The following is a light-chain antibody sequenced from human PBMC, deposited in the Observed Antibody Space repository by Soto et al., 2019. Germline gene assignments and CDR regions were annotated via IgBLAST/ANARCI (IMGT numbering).Light chain of an antibody. CDR2: DAS. CDR3: QHRTNWPRT. J-gene: IGKJ2*01. Sequence: EIVLTQSPATLSLSPGERATLSCRASQSVGTLAWYQQKPGQAPRLIIYDASNRATGIPARFSGTGSGTDFALTIGSVEPEDFAVYYCQHRTNWPRTFGQGTKLDIK. CDR1: QSVGT. V-gene: IGKV3-11*01.